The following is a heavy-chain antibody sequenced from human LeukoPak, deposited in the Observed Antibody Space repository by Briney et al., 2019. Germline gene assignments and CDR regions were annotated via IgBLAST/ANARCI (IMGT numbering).Heavy chain of an antibody. CDR2: ISSSSSYI. D-gene: IGHD5-12*01. Sequence: GGSLRLSCAASGFSVSDSYMSWVRQAPGKGLEWVSSISSSSSYIYYADSVKGRFTISRDNAKNSLYLQMNSLRAEDTAVYYCARGIYSGYDAPDYWGQGTLVTVSS. CDR1: GFSVSDSY. V-gene: IGHV3-21*01. CDR3: ARGIYSGYDAPDY. J-gene: IGHJ4*02.